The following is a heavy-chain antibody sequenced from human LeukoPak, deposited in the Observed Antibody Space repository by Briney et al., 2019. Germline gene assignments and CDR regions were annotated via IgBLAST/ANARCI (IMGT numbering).Heavy chain of an antibody. V-gene: IGHV3-74*01. CDR3: ARGNYYGMDV. CDR1: GFTFSSYW. J-gene: IGHJ6*02. Sequence: GGSLRLSCAASGFTFSSYWMHWVRQAPGKGLMWVSRINSDGTTTYYADSVKGRFTISRDSAKNTLYLQVNSLRAEDTAVYYCARGNYYGMDVWGQGTTVTVSS. CDR2: INSDGTTT.